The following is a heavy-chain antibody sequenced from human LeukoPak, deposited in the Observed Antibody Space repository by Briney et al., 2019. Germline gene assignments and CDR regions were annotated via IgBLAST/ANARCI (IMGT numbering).Heavy chain of an antibody. CDR1: GYTFTNYA. CDR3: ARLRLGELSLGFDP. V-gene: IGHV1-18*01. D-gene: IGHD3-16*02. J-gene: IGHJ5*02. Sequence: ASVKVSCKSSGYTFTNYAISWVRQAPGQGPEWMGWISPYNGDRRDALKFQDRVTMTTDTSTTTAYMELRSLRSDDTAVYYCARLRLGELSLGFDPWGQGTLVTVSS. CDR2: ISPYNGDR.